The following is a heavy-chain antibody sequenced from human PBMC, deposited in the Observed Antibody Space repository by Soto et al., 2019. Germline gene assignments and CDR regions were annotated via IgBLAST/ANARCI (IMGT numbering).Heavy chain of an antibody. D-gene: IGHD3-16*01. V-gene: IGHV3-30*18. J-gene: IGHJ6*02. CDR1: GFTFSTHG. CDR2: ISYDGSNK. CDR3: AKGYDLARDHYYYGLVV. Sequence: QVQLVESGGGVVQPGRSLRLSCVASGFTFSTHGIHWVRQAPGKGLEWVAVISYDGSNKYYADSVKGRFTISRDNSKNPXYLHMTSLTTADTAVYFCAKGYDLARDHYYYGLVVCGQGTTVTVSS.